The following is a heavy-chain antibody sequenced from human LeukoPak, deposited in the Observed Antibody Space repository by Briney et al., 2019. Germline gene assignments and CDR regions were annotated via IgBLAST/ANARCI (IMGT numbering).Heavy chain of an antibody. V-gene: IGHV3-23*01. CDR3: AKDKDIVVVPDAFDI. J-gene: IGHJ3*02. D-gene: IGHD2-15*01. Sequence: GGSLRLSCAASGFTFSSYAMSWVRQAPGKGLEWASAISGSGGSTYYADSVKGRFTISRDNSKNTLYLQMNSLRAEDTAVYYCAKDKDIVVVPDAFDIWGQGTMVTVSS. CDR2: ISGSGGST. CDR1: GFTFSSYA.